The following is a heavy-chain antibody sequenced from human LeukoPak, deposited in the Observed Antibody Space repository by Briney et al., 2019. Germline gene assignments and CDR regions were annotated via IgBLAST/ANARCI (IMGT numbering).Heavy chain of an antibody. Sequence: GGSLRLSCAASGFTFISYGMHWVRQAPGKGLEWVAFIRYDGSNKYYADSVKGRFTISRDNSKYTLYLQMKSLRAEDTAVYYCAKGGGYEAQYYYYYLDVWGKGTTVTISS. J-gene: IGHJ6*03. CDR1: GFTFISYG. CDR3: AKGGGYEAQYYYYYLDV. D-gene: IGHD5-12*01. V-gene: IGHV3-30*02. CDR2: IRYDGSNK.